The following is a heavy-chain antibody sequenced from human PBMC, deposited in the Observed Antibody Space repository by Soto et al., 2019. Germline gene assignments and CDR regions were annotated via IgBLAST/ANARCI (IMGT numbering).Heavy chain of an antibody. CDR2: IKSKTDGGTT. J-gene: IGHJ6*02. CDR1: GFTFSNAW. Sequence: PGGSLRLSCAASGFTFSNAWMSWVRQAPGKGLEWVGRIKSKTDGGTTDYAAPVKGRFTISRDDSKNTLYLQMNSLKTEDTAVYYCRTEWELSYYYYGMDVWGQGTTVTVSS. CDR3: RTEWELSYYYYGMDV. V-gene: IGHV3-15*01. D-gene: IGHD1-26*01.